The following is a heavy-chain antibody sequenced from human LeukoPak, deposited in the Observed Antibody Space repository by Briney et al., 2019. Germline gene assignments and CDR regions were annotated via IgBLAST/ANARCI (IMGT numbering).Heavy chain of an antibody. CDR2: ISAYNGNT. J-gene: IGHJ3*02. CDR3: ARDMIDVLRFLEWSLDAFDI. Sequence: ASVKVSCKASGHTFTSYGISWVRQAPGQGLEWMGWISAYNGNTNYAQKLQGRVTMTTDTSTSTAYMELRSLRSDDTAVYYCARDMIDVLRFLEWSLDAFDIWGQGTMVTVSS. D-gene: IGHD3-3*01. CDR1: GHTFTSYG. V-gene: IGHV1-18*01.